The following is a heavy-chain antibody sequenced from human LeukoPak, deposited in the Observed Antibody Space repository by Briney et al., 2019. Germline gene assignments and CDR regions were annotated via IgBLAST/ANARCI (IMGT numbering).Heavy chain of an antibody. CDR1: GGSISSYY. J-gene: IGHJ4*02. Sequence: PSETLSLTCTVSGGSISSYYWSWIRQPPGKGLEWIGYIYYSGSTNYNPSLKSRVTISVDTSKNQFSLKLSSVTAADTAVYYCARARAAAGATPFDYWGQGTLVTVSS. CDR3: ARARAAAGATPFDY. D-gene: IGHD1-26*01. CDR2: IYYSGST. V-gene: IGHV4-59*01.